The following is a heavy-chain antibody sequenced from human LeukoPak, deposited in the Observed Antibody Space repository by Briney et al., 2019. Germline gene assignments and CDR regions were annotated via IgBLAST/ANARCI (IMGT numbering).Heavy chain of an antibody. CDR1: GYTFTSYG. CDR3: AREVSSTSFNDY. D-gene: IGHD2-2*01. J-gene: IGHJ4*02. Sequence: ASVKVSCKASGYTFTSYGISWVRQAPGQGLEWMGWISAYNGNTNYAQKLQGRVTMTTDASTSTAYMELRSLRSDDTAVYYCAREVSSTSFNDYWGQGTLVTVSS. CDR2: ISAYNGNT. V-gene: IGHV1-18*01.